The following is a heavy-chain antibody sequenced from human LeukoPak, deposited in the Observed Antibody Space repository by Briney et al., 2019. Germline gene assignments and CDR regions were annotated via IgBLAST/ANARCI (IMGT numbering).Heavy chain of an antibody. CDR3: ARHDIRNDYLFYFDY. Sequence: PSETLSLTCTVSGGSIGTYYWSWIRQPPGKGLEWIGYIYNIGSSNYNPSLKSRVTISVNTSKNQFSLKLSSVTAADTAVYYCARHDIRNDYLFYFDYWGQGTLVTVSS. V-gene: IGHV4-59*08. J-gene: IGHJ4*02. D-gene: IGHD3-16*01. CDR1: GGSIGTYY. CDR2: IYNIGSS.